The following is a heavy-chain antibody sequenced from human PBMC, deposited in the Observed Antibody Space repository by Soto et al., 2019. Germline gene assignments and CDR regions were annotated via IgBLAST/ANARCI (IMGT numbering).Heavy chain of an antibody. D-gene: IGHD4-17*01. CDR3: ARDYGDSNYYGMDV. Sequence: SETLSLTCTVSGGSLSSYYWSWIRQPPGKGLEWIGYIYYSGSTNYNPSLKSRVTISVDTSKNQFSLKLSSVTAADTAVYYCARDYGDSNYYGMDVWGQGTTVTVSS. CDR1: GGSLSSYY. CDR2: IYYSGST. J-gene: IGHJ6*02. V-gene: IGHV4-59*01.